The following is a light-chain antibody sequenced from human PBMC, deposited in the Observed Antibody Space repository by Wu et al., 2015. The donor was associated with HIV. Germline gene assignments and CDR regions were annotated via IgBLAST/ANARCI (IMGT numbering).Light chain of an antibody. CDR3: QQYGSSPVT. CDR1: RSINSN. CDR2: DAS. J-gene: IGKJ4*01. Sequence: EIVMTQSPATLSVSPGERVTLSCRASRSINSNLAWYQQKPGQAPRLLIYDASTRATGIPARFSGSESGTEFTLTISSLQSEDFAVYYCQQYGSSPVTFGGGTKVEIK. V-gene: IGKV3-15*01.